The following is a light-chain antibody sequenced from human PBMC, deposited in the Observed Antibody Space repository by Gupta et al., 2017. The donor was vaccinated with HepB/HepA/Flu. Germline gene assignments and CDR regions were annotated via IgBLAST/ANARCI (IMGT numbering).Light chain of an antibody. CDR3: MQALQTPWT. J-gene: IGKJ1*01. V-gene: IGKV2-28*01. Sequence: DIVMTQSPLSLPVTPREPASISCRSSQSLLHSNGYNYLDWYLQKPGQSPQLLIYLGSNRASGVPDRFSGSGSGTDFTLKISRVEAEDVGVYYCMQALQTPWTFGQGTKVEIK. CDR2: LGS. CDR1: QSLLHSNGYNY.